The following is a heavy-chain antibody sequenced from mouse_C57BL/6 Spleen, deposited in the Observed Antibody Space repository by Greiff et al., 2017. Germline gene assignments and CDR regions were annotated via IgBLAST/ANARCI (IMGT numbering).Heavy chain of an antibody. D-gene: IGHD1-1*01. CDR2: IDPSDSYT. CDR3: ARSGAHYSSSHFDY. Sequence: QVQLQQPGAELVMPGASVKLSCKASGYTFTSYWMHWVKQRPGQGLEWIGEIDPSDSYTNYNQKFKGKSTLTVDKSSSTAYMQLSSLTSEDSAVXYCARSGAHYSSSHFDYWGQGTTLTVSS. V-gene: IGHV1-69*01. CDR1: GYTFTSYW. J-gene: IGHJ2*01.